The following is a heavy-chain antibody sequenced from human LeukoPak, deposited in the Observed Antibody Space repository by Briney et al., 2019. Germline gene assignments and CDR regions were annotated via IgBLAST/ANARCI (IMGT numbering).Heavy chain of an antibody. CDR1: GASVSSASY. D-gene: IGHD1-26*01. V-gene: IGHV4-61*01. CDR2: IYNGVNT. J-gene: IGHJ5*02. CDR3: ARSRAFNSGAFDP. Sequence: SETLSLTCTVSGASVSSASYWTSIRQPPGKGVEWIAHIYNGVNTNYNPSLKSRVTISVDTSKNQFSLRLNSVTAADTAVYYCARSRAFNSGAFDPWGQGSQVTVSS.